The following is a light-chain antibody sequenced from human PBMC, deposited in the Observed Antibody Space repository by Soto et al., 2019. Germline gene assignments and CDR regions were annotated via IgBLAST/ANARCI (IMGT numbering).Light chain of an antibody. J-gene: IGLJ2*01. CDR3: QILDIISDHVI. Sequence: SYELTQPPSVSVAPGKTARITCGGNNIGSKSVHWYQQKPGQAPVLAIYYDSDRPSGIPERFSGSNSGNTATLTISRVEAGDVADYYCQILDIISDHVIFGGGTKLTVL. CDR2: YDS. V-gene: IGLV3-21*04. CDR1: NIGSKS.